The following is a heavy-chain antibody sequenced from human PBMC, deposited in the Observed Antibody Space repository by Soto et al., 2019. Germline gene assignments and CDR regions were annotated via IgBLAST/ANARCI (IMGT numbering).Heavy chain of an antibody. CDR1: GFTFSDYY. J-gene: IGHJ3*02. D-gene: IGHD6-19*01. V-gene: IGHV3-11*01. Sequence: QVQLVASGGGLVKPGGSLRLSCAASGFTFSDYYMSWIRQAPGQGLEWVSYISSSGRTRYYADSVKGRFTISRDNAKNSLYLQMNSLRAEDTAVYYCARGERSSGWYRDDAFDIWGQGTMVTVSS. CDR2: ISSSGRTR. CDR3: ARGERSSGWYRDDAFDI.